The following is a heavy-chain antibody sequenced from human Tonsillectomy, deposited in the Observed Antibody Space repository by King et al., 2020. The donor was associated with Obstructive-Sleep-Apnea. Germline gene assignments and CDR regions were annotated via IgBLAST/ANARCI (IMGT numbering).Heavy chain of an antibody. Sequence: QLQESGPGLVKPSQTLSLTCTVSGGSISSGDYYWSWIRQPPGKGLEWIGYIYYSGSTYYNPSLKSRVTISVDTSKNQFSLKLSSVTAAEPAVYYCARGGKRTVGYLPDYWGQGTLVTVSS. CDR2: IYYSGST. J-gene: IGHJ4*02. CDR3: ARGGKRTVGYLPDY. V-gene: IGHV4-30-4*01. CDR1: GGSISSGDYY. D-gene: IGHD4-23*01.